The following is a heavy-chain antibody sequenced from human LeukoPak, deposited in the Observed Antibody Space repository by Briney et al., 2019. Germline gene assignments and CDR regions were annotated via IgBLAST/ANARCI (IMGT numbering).Heavy chain of an antibody. Sequence: GGSLRLSYAASGFNFSSYAMHWVRQAPGKGLKWVAVISYDGSNKYYADSVKGRFSISRDNAKNTLYLQMNSLRAEDTAVYYCVRDWGYDSSGYWQKYFDTWGQGTLVTVSS. V-gene: IGHV3-30*04. CDR1: GFNFSSYA. J-gene: IGHJ4*02. CDR3: VRDWGYDSSGYWQKYFDT. D-gene: IGHD3-22*01. CDR2: ISYDGSNK.